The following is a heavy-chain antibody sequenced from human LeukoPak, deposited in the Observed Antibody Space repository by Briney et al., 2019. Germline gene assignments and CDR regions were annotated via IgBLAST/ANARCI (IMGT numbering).Heavy chain of an antibody. V-gene: IGHV3-23*01. CDR3: ANVWGDYYYYGMDV. CDR2: ISGSGGTT. D-gene: IGHD3-16*01. CDR1: GFTFSSYA. J-gene: IGHJ6*04. Sequence: GGSLRLSCAASGFTFSSYAMSWVRQAPGKGLDWVAAISGSGGTTYYADSVKGRSTISRDNSKNALYLQMNSLRAEDTAVYYCANVWGDYYYYGMDVWGKGTTVTVSS.